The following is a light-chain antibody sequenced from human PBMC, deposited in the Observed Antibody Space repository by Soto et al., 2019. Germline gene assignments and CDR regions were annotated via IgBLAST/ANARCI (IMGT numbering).Light chain of an antibody. CDR3: MQSIKLPYT. Sequence: DIVLTQTPLFLSVTPGQPASISCRSTQSLLHSDGKTYFYWFLQKAGQPPQLLNYEVSNRFSGVSGKVRCRRSRKNFTLKNSRVEAEDVGNYYCMQSIKLPYTFGQGTKLEIK. CDR2: EVS. J-gene: IGKJ2*01. V-gene: IGKV2D-29*01. CDR1: QSLLHSDGKTY.